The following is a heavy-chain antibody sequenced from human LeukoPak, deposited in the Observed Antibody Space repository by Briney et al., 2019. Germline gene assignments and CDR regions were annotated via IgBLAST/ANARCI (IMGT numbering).Heavy chain of an antibody. CDR2: ISYDGSNK. Sequence: GGSLRLSCAASGFTFSSYGMHWVRKAPGKGLEWVAVISYDGSNKYYADSVKGRFTISRDNSKNTLYLQMNSLRAEDTAVYYCAKDISSGWYDTHTTFDYWGQGTLVTVSS. CDR1: GFTFSSYG. D-gene: IGHD6-19*01. CDR3: AKDISSGWYDTHTTFDY. J-gene: IGHJ4*02. V-gene: IGHV3-30*18.